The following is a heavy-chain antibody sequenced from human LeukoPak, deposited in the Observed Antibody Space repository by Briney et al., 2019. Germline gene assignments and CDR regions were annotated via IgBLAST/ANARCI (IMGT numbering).Heavy chain of an antibody. Sequence: PGGSLRLSCAASGFTFSSYGMHWVRQAPGKGLEWVAVIWYDGSNKYYADSVKGRFTISRDNSKNTLYLQMNSLRAEDTAVYYCAKDPRRNYYDSSGRVYYLDYWGQGTLVTVSS. J-gene: IGHJ4*02. V-gene: IGHV3-33*06. D-gene: IGHD3-22*01. CDR2: IWYDGSNK. CDR3: AKDPRRNYYDSSGRVYYLDY. CDR1: GFTFSSYG.